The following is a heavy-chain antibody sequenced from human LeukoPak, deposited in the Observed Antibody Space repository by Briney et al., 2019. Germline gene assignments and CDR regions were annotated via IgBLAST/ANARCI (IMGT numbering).Heavy chain of an antibody. CDR2: INPDSSGA. CDR3: TLFNH. CDR1: GYTFTDHQ. J-gene: IGHJ4*02. D-gene: IGHD3-3*01. V-gene: IGHV1-2*02. Sequence: ASVTVSCTASGYTFTDHQMHWVRQAPGQGLEWMGWINPDSSGADYVKKFQGRVTMTRDASTSTAYMEVTRLRSDDTAVYYCTLFNHWGRGTLVTVSS.